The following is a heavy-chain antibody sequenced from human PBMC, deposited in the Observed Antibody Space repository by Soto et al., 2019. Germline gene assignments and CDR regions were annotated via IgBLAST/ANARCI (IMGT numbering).Heavy chain of an antibody. D-gene: IGHD6-19*01. CDR3: AQERGSGWSFDY. V-gene: IGHV3-23*01. CDR1: GFTFSTYA. J-gene: IGHJ4*02. Sequence: EVQLLESGGGLVQPGGSLRLSCAASGFTFSTYAMNWVRQAPGKGLEWVSGISGSGDSTYYADSVKGRFTVSRDNSKNTLYLQMNSLRAGDTDVFYCAQERGSGWSFDYWGQGTLVTVSS. CDR2: ISGSGDST.